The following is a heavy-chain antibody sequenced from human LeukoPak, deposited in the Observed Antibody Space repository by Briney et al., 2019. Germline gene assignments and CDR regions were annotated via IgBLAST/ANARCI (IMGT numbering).Heavy chain of an antibody. D-gene: IGHD3-10*01. Sequence: SETLSLTCTVSGGSISTTNYYWGWIRQPPGKGLEWIGSVYYSGSTYYNPSLKSRVTISVDTSKNQFSLKLSSVTAADTAVYYCARPHHYYGSGSYLDAFDIWGQGTMVTVSS. J-gene: IGHJ3*02. CDR2: VYYSGST. CDR3: ARPHHYYGSGSYLDAFDI. CDR1: GGSISTTNYY. V-gene: IGHV4-39*01.